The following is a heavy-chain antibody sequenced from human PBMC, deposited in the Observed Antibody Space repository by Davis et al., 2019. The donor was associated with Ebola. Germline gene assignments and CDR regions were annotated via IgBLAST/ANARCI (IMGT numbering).Heavy chain of an antibody. J-gene: IGHJ4*02. CDR3: SRAQEVGWNHAFDY. CDR1: GYTFTSYG. CDR2: ISVYNGNT. V-gene: IGHV1-18*01. Sequence: ASVKVSCKTSGYTFTSYGISWVRQAPGQGLEWMGWISVYNGNTNSAQMLQGRVTMTTDSSTSTAYMELRSLRSDDTAVYYCSRAQEVGWNHAFDYWGQGTLVTVSS. D-gene: IGHD1-14*01.